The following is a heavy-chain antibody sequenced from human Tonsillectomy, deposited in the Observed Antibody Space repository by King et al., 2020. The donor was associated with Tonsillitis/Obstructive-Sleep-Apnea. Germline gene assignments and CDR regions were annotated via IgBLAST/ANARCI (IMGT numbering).Heavy chain of an antibody. V-gene: IGHV3-23*04. CDR2: ISGSGGST. CDR1: GFTFSSYA. J-gene: IGHJ4*02. D-gene: IGHD3-3*01. Sequence: VQLVESGGGLVQPGGSLRLSCAASGFTFSSYAMSWVRQAPGKGLELVSAISGSGGSTYYADSVKGRFTISRDNSKNTLYLQMNSLRAEDRAVYYCAKEGTAGSGYYTGIDYWGQGTLVTVSS. CDR3: AKEGTAGSGYYTGIDY.